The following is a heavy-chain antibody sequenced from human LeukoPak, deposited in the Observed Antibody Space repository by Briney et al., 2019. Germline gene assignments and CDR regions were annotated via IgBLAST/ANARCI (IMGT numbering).Heavy chain of an antibody. CDR2: INPNSGGT. V-gene: IGHV1-2*02. CDR1: GYTFTGYY. J-gene: IGHJ5*02. CDR3: ARSNYGGQGAGDNWFDP. Sequence: GASVKVSCKASGYTFTGYYMHWVRQARGQGLEWMGWINPNSGGTNYAQKFQGRVTMTRDTSTSAAYMDLNSLTSDDTAVYFCARSNYGGQGAGDNWFDPWGQGTLVTVSS. D-gene: IGHD4/OR15-4a*01.